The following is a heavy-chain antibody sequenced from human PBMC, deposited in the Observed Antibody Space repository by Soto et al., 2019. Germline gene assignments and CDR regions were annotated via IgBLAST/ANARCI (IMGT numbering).Heavy chain of an antibody. CDR1: GVTVSSNY. J-gene: IGHJ4*02. CDR2: IYSGGST. CDR3: ARHGYNYGGGYFDY. Sequence: EVQLAESGGGLVQPGGSLRLSCAASGVTVSSNYMSWVRQAPGKGLEWVSVIYSGGSTYYADSVKGRFTISRDNSKNTLYLQMNSLRAEDTAVYYCARHGYNYGGGYFDYWGQGILVTVSS. V-gene: IGHV3-66*04. D-gene: IGHD5-18*01.